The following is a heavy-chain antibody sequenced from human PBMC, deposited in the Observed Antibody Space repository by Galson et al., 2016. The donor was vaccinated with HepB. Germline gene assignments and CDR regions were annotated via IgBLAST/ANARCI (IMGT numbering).Heavy chain of an antibody. D-gene: IGHD3-3*01. CDR3: ARTRRGYDFWSGSSRDYFGY. J-gene: IGHJ4*02. Sequence: ETLSLTCTVSGGSINIISFYWDWIRQPPGKGLEWIGSVYYSGSTNYNPSLKSRITISVDTSKNQFSLKLSSVTAADTAVYYCARTRRGYDFWSGSSRDYFGYWGQGTLVTVSS. CDR2: VYYSGST. CDR1: GGSINIISFY. V-gene: IGHV4-39*07.